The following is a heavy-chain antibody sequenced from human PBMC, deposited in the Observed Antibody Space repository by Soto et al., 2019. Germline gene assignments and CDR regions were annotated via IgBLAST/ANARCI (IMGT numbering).Heavy chain of an antibody. D-gene: IGHD6-13*01. J-gene: IGHJ5*02. CDR2: INAGNGNT. CDR1: GYTFTSYA. V-gene: IGHV1-3*01. CDR3: ARAGSSSWYEGNWFDP. Sequence: GASVKVSCKASGYTFTSYAMHWVRQAPGQRLEWMGWINAGNGNTKYSQKFQGRVTITRDTSASTAYMELSSLRSEDTAVYYCARAGSSSWYEGNWFDPWGQGTLVTVSS.